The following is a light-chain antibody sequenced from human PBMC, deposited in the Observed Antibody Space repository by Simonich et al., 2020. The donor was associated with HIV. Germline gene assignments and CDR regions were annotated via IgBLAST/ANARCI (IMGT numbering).Light chain of an antibody. V-gene: IGKV4-1*01. Sequence: DIVMTQSPDSLAVSLGERATIKCKSSQSVLYSYNNKNYLAWDQQKPGQPPKLLIYWASTRESGVPDRFSGSGSGTDFTLTISSLQAEDVAVYYCQQYYSTPLTFGPGTKVKI. CDR2: WAS. CDR3: QQYYSTPLT. CDR1: QSVLYSYNNKNY. J-gene: IGKJ3*01.